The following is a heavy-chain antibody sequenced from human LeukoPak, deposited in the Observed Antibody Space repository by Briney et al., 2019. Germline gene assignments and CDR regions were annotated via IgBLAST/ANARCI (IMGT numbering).Heavy chain of an antibody. CDR3: AREPYGDYVSDDY. CDR2: INHSGST. J-gene: IGHJ4*02. CDR1: GGSFSGYY. Sequence: SETLSLTCAVYGGSFSGYYWSWIRQPPGKGLEWIGEINHSGSTNYNPSLKSRVTISVDTSKNQFSLKLSSVTAADTAVYYCAREPYGDYVSDDYWGQGTLATVSS. V-gene: IGHV4-34*01. D-gene: IGHD4-17*01.